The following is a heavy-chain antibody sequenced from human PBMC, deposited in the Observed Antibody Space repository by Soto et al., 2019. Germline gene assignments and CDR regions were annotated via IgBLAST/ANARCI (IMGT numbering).Heavy chain of an antibody. V-gene: IGHV3-30*18. D-gene: IGHD1-26*01. CDR3: AKEGSHNFDY. Sequence: QVQLVESGGGVVQPGRSLRLYCAASGFTFSHYAMHWVRQAPGKGLEWVALMSYDGSNAYYADSVNGRFTISRDNSKNTLYLQMNSLRAEDTAVYYCAKEGSHNFDYWGQGTLVTVSS. CDR2: MSYDGSNA. CDR1: GFTFSHYA. J-gene: IGHJ4*02.